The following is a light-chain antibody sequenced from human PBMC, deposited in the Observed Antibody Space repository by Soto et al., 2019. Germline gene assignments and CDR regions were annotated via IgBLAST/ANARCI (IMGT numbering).Light chain of an antibody. J-gene: IGKJ1*01. CDR2: GAS. CDR3: QQYGSSPRT. Sequence: EIVLTQSPGTLSLSPGERATLSCRASQSVSSSYLAWYQQQPGQAPRLLIYGASSRATGIPDRFSGSGSGTDFTLTIRRLEPEDFAVYYCQQYGSSPRTFGQGTKVEIK. CDR1: QSVSSSY. V-gene: IGKV3-20*01.